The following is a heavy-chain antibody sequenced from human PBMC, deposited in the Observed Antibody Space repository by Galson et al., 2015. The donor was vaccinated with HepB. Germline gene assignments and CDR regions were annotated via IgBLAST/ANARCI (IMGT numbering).Heavy chain of an antibody. CDR1: GYTFTSYA. CDR2: INAGNGNT. J-gene: IGHJ6*03. CDR3: ARVKRGPGTVAPPFGPVERYSGSYYPGPMDV. D-gene: IGHD1-26*01. Sequence: SVKVSCKASGYTFTSYAMHWVRQAPGQRLEWMGWINAGNGNTKYSQKFQGRVTITRDTSASTAYMELSSLRSEDTAVYYCARVKRGPGTVAPPFGPVERYSGSYYPGPMDVWGKGTTITVSS. V-gene: IGHV1-3*01.